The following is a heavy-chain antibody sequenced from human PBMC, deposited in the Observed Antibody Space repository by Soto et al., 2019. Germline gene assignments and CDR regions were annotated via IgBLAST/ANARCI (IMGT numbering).Heavy chain of an antibody. CDR3: ASTRVGPPNFQH. J-gene: IGHJ1*01. CDR2: INYVGST. Sequence: QVQLQQWGPGLLRPSETLSLTCALYGGSFSGYYWCWIRQPPGKGMERIGQINYVGSTDSNPSLNSRVTISANKPSNQFSLKLISVTAAVSAVYYCASTRVGPPNFQHWGQGTLVVVSS. V-gene: IGHV4-34*02. CDR1: GGSFSGYY.